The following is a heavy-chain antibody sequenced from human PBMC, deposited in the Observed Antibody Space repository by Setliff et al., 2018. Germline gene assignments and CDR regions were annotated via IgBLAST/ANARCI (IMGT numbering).Heavy chain of an antibody. CDR3: AISTIFGVVSPTPDAFDI. D-gene: IGHD3-3*01. Sequence: SVKVSCKASGDTFSTYGITWVRQAPGQGLEWMGGIIPIFGTSNYAQKFQGRVTITADKSTSTAYMELSSLRSEDTAVYYCAISTIFGVVSPTPDAFDIWGQGTMVTVS. CDR1: GDTFSTYG. J-gene: IGHJ3*02. CDR2: IIPIFGTS. V-gene: IGHV1-69*06.